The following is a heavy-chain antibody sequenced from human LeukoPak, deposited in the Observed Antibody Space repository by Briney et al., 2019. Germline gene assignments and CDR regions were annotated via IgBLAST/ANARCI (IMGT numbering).Heavy chain of an antibody. J-gene: IGHJ6*03. CDR2: IYYSGST. CDR3: ARDLRFLGSLYYFYYMDV. Sequence: SETLSLTCTVSGGSASSSSYYWGWIRQPPGKGLEWIGSIYYSGSTYYNPSLKSRVTISIDTSKNQLSLKLSSVTAADSAVYYCARDLRFLGSLYYFYYMDVWGKGTTVTVSS. V-gene: IGHV4-39*07. CDR1: GGSASSSSYY. D-gene: IGHD3-3*01.